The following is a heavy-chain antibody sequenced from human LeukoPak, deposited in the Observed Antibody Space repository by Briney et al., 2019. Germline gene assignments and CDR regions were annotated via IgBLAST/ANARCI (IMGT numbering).Heavy chain of an antibody. CDR3: ARVPETGFDY. J-gene: IGHJ4*02. Sequence: PSETLSLTCTVSGGSISSYYWRWIRQPPGKGLEWIGRIYNSGSTNYNPSLKSRVTRSLDTSKKQFSLKLSSVTAADTAVYYCARVPETGFDYWGQGTLVTVSS. V-gene: IGHV4-4*07. CDR1: GGSISSYY. D-gene: IGHD1-14*01. CDR2: IYNSGST.